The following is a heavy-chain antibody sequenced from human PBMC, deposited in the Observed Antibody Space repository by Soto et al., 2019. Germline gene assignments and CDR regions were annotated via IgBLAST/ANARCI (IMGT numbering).Heavy chain of an antibody. V-gene: IGHV1-69*01. Sequence: QVQLVQSGAEVKKPGSSVKVSCKASGGTFSSYAITWVRQAPGQGLEWMGGIIPIFGTANYAQKFQGRVTITADESTSTAYMELSRLRSEDTAVYYCARPRRSGYYDYFEHWGQGPLVTVSS. J-gene: IGHJ4*02. CDR1: GGTFSSYA. CDR2: IIPIFGTA. D-gene: IGHD3-3*01. CDR3: ARPRRSGYYDYFEH.